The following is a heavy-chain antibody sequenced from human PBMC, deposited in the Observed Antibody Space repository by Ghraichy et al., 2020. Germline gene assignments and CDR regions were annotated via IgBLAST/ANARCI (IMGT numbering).Heavy chain of an antibody. J-gene: IGHJ4*02. CDR3: ARAGRGTAFDF. D-gene: IGHD1-14*01. Sequence: GGSLRLSCGASGFSFNSYWLSWVRQAPGKGPEWVANIRQDGRETYYVDSVKGRFTISRDNANNSLFLMMQSLRVEDSAVYYCARAGRGTAFDFWGQGTPVSVSS. CDR2: IRQDGRET. CDR1: GFSFNSYW. V-gene: IGHV3-7*01.